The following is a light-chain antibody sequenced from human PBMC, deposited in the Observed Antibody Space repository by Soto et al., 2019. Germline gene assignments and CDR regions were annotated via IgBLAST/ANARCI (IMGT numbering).Light chain of an antibody. J-gene: IGLJ2*01. CDR3: NSYTSSTTLV. CDR1: SSDVGGYNY. Sequence: QSVLTQPASVSGSPGQSITISCTGTSSDVGGYNYVSWYQQHPGKAPKLLIYEVSNRPSGVSNRFTASKSGKTASLTISGLQAEDEADYYCNSYTSSTTLVFGGGTKLTVL. V-gene: IGLV2-14*01. CDR2: EVS.